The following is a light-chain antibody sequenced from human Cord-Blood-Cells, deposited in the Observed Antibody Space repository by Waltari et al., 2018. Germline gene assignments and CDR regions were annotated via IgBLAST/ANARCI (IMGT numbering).Light chain of an antibody. V-gene: IGKV1-33*01. Sequence: DIQMTKSPSSLSAYVGDRVTITLQARQDIRNYLNWYHQKPGKAPKLRIYDAANLETWDPSRFSGSGSGTDFTFTISSLQPEDIATYYCQLYDNLPYTFGQGTKLEIK. CDR2: DAA. CDR1: QDIRNY. J-gene: IGKJ2*01. CDR3: QLYDNLPYT.